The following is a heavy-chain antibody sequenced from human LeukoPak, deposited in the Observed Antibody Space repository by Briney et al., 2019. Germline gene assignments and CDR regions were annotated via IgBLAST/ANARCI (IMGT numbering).Heavy chain of an antibody. J-gene: IGHJ4*02. D-gene: IGHD6-25*01. CDR3: AKGAEPSLIAAAPAYS. Sequence: PGGSLRLSCAASGFTFSSYAMSWVRQAPGKGLEWVSGISGSAGSRDYADSVKGRFTISRDNSKNTLYMQMNSLRAEDTAVYYCAKGAEPSLIAAAPAYSWGQGTLVTVSS. V-gene: IGHV3-23*01. CDR2: ISGSAGSR. CDR1: GFTFSSYA.